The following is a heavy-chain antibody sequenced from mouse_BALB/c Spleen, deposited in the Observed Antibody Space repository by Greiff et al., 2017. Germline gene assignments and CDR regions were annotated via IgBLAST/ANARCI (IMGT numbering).Heavy chain of an antibody. CDR1: GFSLTGYC. J-gene: IGHJ3*01. V-gene: IGHV2-6-7*01. Sequence: VPLQQSGPGLVAPSQSLSITCTVSGFSLTGYCVNWVRQPPGKGLEWLGMIWGDGSTDYNSALKYRLSISKDNSKSQVFLKMNSLKTDDTARYYCARDGGVYYGSAWFAYWGQGTLVTVSA. CDR3: ARDGGVYYGSAWFAY. CDR2: IWGDGST. D-gene: IGHD1-2*01.